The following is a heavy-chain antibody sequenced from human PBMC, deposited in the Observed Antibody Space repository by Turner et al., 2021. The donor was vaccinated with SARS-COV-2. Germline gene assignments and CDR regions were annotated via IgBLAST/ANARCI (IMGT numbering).Heavy chain of an antibody. J-gene: IGHJ6*02. V-gene: IGHV4-34*01. CDR1: GGSFSGYY. CDR2: ISHSGST. Sequence: QVQLQQWGAGLLKPSETLSLTCAAYGGSFSGYYWSWIRQSPGTGLEWIGEISHSGSTTYNPSLKSRVTLSVDRSKIQCSLRLSSVTAADTAVYYCARVNYGGVTVRDYYSYYGMDVWGQGTTVTVS. D-gene: IGHD2-21*02. CDR3: ARVNYGGVTVRDYYSYYGMDV.